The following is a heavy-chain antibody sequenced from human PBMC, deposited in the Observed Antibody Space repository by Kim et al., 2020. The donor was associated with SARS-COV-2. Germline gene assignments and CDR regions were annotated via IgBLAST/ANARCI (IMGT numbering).Heavy chain of an antibody. CDR3: ARGVITMVRGVHF. J-gene: IGHJ4*02. D-gene: IGHD3-10*01. V-gene: IGHV3-21*06. Sequence: YYADSVNGRFTITRDNAKNSLFLEMNSLRAEDTAMYYCARGVITMVRGVHFWGQGTLVTVSS.